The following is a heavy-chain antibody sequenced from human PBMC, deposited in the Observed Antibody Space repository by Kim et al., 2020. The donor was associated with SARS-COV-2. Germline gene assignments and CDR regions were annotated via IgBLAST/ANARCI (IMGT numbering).Heavy chain of an antibody. Sequence: QKFRGWVTMTRDTSISTAYMELSRLRSDDTAVYYCARGRITMVRGVDFDYWGQGTLVTVSS. V-gene: IGHV1-2*04. CDR3: ARGRITMVRGVDFDY. D-gene: IGHD3-10*01. J-gene: IGHJ4*02.